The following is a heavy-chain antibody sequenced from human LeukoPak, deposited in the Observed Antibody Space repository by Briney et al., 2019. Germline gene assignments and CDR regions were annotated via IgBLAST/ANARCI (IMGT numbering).Heavy chain of an antibody. V-gene: IGHV5-51*01. CDR2: IYLEDSDA. CDR3: AREKWGNLDY. J-gene: IGHJ4*02. Sequence: GESLKISCKGSGYSFTSYWIGWVRQMPGKGLEWMGIIYLEDSDARYSPSFQGQVTVSVDKSISTAYLQWSSLKASDTAIYYCAREKWGNLDYWGQGTLVTVSS. CDR1: GYSFTSYW. D-gene: IGHD1-26*01.